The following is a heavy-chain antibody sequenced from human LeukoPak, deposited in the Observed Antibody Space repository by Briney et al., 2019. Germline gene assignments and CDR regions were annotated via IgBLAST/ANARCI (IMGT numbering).Heavy chain of an antibody. V-gene: IGHV4-59*08. CDR3: ARHGTISSESYFDY. CDR2: IHNSGRT. D-gene: IGHD1-14*01. J-gene: IGHJ4*02. CDR1: GGSVSSYY. Sequence: SETLPLTCSVSGGSVSSYYWSWIRQSPGKGLEWIGYIHNSGRTNYNPSLKSRVTGFVDTSKNQVSLRLSSVTAADTAVYYCARHGTISSESYFDYWGRGALVTVSS.